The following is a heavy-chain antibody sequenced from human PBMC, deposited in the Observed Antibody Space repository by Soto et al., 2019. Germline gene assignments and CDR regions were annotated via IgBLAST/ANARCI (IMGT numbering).Heavy chain of an antibody. J-gene: IGHJ4*02. V-gene: IGHV3-30*18. CDR2: ISYDGSNK. Sequence: QVQLVESGGGVVQPGRSLRLSCAASGFTFSSYGMHWVRQAPGKGLEWVAVISYDGSNKYYADSVKGRFTISRDNSKNTLYLQMNSLRAEDTAVYYCAKDLLVRDNSEDEGYWGQGTLVTVSS. CDR1: GFTFSSYG. D-gene: IGHD6-13*01. CDR3: AKDLLVRDNSEDEGY.